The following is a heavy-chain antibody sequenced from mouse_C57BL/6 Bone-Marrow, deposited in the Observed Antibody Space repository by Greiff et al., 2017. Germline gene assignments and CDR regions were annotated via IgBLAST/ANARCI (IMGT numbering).Heavy chain of an antibody. CDR2: IDPENGDT. CDR1: GFNIKDDY. V-gene: IGHV14-4*01. Sequence: VQLQQSGAELVRPGASVKLSCTASGFNIKDDYMHWVKQRPEQGLEWIGWIDPENGDTEYASKFQGKATITADTSSNTAYLQLSSLTSEDTAVYYCTYYYCSSYYYAMDYWGQGTSVTVSS. CDR3: TYYYCSSYYYAMDY. J-gene: IGHJ4*01. D-gene: IGHD1-1*01.